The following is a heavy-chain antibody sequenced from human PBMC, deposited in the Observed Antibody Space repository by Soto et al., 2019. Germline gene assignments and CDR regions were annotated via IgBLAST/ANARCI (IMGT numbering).Heavy chain of an antibody. D-gene: IGHD4-17*01. J-gene: IGHJ5*02. CDR3: ARSGHRGLHPNWFDP. CDR2: IYYSGST. CDR1: GGSISSYY. Sequence: PSETLSLTCTVSGGSISSYYWSWIRQPPGKGLEWIGYIYYSGSTNYNPSLKSRVTISVDTSKNQFSLKLSSVTAADTAVYYCARSGHRGLHPNWFDPWGQGTLVTVSS. V-gene: IGHV4-59*01.